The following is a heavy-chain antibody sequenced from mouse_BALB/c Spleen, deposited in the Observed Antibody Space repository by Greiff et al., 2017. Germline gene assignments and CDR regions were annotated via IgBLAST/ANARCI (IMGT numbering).Heavy chain of an antibody. CDR1: GYSITSDYA. V-gene: IGHV3-2*02. CDR2: ISYSGST. J-gene: IGHJ1*01. Sequence: EVQLQQSGPGLVKPSQSLSLTCTVTGYSITSDYAWNWIRQFPGNKLEWMGYISYSGSTSYNPSLKSRISITRDTSKNQFFLQLNSVTTEDTATYYCARDYGNLWYFDVWGAGTTVTVSS. CDR3: ARDYGNLWYFDV. D-gene: IGHD2-1*01.